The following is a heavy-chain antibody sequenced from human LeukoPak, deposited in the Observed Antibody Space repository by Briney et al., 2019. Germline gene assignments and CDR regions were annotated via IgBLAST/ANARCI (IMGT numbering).Heavy chain of an antibody. D-gene: IGHD6-13*01. V-gene: IGHV3-33*01. CDR3: ARDMGRAWYGPPDY. CDR2: IWNDGSET. J-gene: IGHJ4*02. CDR1: GFIFSNYG. Sequence: GGSLRLSCAASGFIFSNYGMHWGRQAPGKRLEWVAVIWNDGSETFHADSVKGRFRIARDNSKNTLNLQMNSLRAEDTAVYFCARDMGRAWYGPPDYWGKGTLVSVSS.